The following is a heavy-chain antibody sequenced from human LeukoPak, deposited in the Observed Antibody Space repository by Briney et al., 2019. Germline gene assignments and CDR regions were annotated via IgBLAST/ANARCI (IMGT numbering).Heavy chain of an antibody. D-gene: IGHD2-15*01. J-gene: IGHJ5*02. CDR1: GGSFSGYY. CDR2: ISPSGST. Sequence: PSETLSLTCAVSGGSFSGYYWSWIRQPPGKGLEWIGEISPSGSTNYYPSLKSRVTISVDTSKNQFSLKLSSVTAADTAVYYCARDRGGYCSGGSCYGLFDPWGQGTLVTVSS. CDR3: ARDRGGYCSGGSCYGLFDP. V-gene: IGHV4-34*01.